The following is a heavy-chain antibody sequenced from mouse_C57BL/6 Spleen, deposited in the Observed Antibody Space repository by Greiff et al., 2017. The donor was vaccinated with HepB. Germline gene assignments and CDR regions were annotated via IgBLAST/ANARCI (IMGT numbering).Heavy chain of an antibody. CDR1: GYTFTSYW. CDR2: IHPSDSDT. J-gene: IGHJ4*01. Sequence: QVQLQQPGAELVKPGASVKVSCKASGYTFTSYWMHWVKQRPGQGLEWIGRIHPSDSDTNYNQKFKGKATLTADKSSSTAYMQLSSLTSEDSAVYFCARFGRWLEGMDYWGQGTSVTVSS. D-gene: IGHD2-3*01. CDR3: ARFGRWLEGMDY. V-gene: IGHV1-74*01.